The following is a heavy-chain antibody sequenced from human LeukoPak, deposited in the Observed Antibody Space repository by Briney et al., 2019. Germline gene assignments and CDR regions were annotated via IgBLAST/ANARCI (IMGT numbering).Heavy chain of an antibody. J-gene: IGHJ4*02. CDR2: IYTSGST. Sequence: SETLSLTCTVYGGSISSYYWSWLRQPAGQGLEWIGSIYTSGSTHYNPSLKSRVTISVETSKTQYSLKLSSVTAADTAVYYCARGDAYYDFWSGYYTGWHFDYWGQGTLVTVSS. CDR3: ARGDAYYDFWSGYYTGWHFDY. D-gene: IGHD3-3*01. CDR1: GGSISSYY. V-gene: IGHV4-4*07.